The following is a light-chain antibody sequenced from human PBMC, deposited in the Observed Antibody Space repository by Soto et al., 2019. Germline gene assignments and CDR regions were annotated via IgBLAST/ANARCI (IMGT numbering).Light chain of an antibody. CDR2: EVN. CDR3: CSSAGSITPHV. Sequence: QSALTQPASVSGSPGQSITISCTGTSSDVANYNLVSWYQQHPGKAPKLMIYEVNKRPSGISNRFSGSTSANTASLTISGLQAEDEADYYCCSSAGSITPHVFGTGTKLTVL. CDR1: SSDVANYNL. V-gene: IGLV2-23*02. J-gene: IGLJ1*01.